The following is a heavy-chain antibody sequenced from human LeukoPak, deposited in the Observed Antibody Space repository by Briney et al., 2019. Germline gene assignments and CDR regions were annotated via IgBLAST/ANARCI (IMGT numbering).Heavy chain of an antibody. J-gene: IGHJ4*02. CDR3: ARMATNLPVFDY. D-gene: IGHD5-12*01. CDR2: ISYDGSNK. Sequence: GGSLRLSCAASGFTFSSYGMPWVRQAPGKGLEWVAVISYDGSNKYYADSVKGRFTISRDNSKNTLYLQMNSLRAEDTAVYYCARMATNLPVFDYWGQGTLVTVSS. V-gene: IGHV3-30*03. CDR1: GFTFSSYG.